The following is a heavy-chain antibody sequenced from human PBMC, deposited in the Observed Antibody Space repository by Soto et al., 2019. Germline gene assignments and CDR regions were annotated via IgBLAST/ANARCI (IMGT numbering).Heavy chain of an antibody. CDR2: INAGNGNT. D-gene: IGHD2-2*01. V-gene: IGHV1-3*01. CDR1: GYTFTTYA. CDR3: ARASTSLLRIVVVPAAAFDS. Sequence: GASVKVSCKASGYTFTTYARHWVRQAPGQRLEWMGWINAGNGNTKYSQKFQGRVTITRDTSASTAYMELSSLRSEDTAVYYCARASTSLLRIVVVPAAAFDSWGQGTLVTVSS. J-gene: IGHJ4*02.